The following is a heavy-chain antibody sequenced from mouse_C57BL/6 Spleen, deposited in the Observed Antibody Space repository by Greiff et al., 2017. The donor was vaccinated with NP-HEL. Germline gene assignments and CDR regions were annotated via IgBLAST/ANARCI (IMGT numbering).Heavy chain of an antibody. CDR1: GYTFTSYW. Sequence: QVQLQQPGAELVRPGSSVKLSCKASGYTFTSYWMHWVKQRPIQGLEWIGNIDPSDSETNYNQKFKDKATLTVDKSSSTAYMQLSSLTSEDAAVYYCARSGTGYYFDDWGQGTTLTVSS. CDR3: ARSGTGYYFDD. CDR2: IDPSDSET. V-gene: IGHV1-52*01. D-gene: IGHD4-1*01. J-gene: IGHJ2*01.